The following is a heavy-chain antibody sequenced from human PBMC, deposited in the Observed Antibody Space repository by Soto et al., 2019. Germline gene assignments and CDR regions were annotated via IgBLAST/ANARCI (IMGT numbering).Heavy chain of an antibody. CDR2: ISSSSYT. J-gene: IGHJ4*02. Sequence: GGSLRLSCAASGFTFSDYYMSWLRQAPGKGLEWVSYISSSSYTNYADSVKGRFTISRDNAKNSLYLQMNSLRAEDTAVYYCARERSLGWNTAMVDYWGQGTLVTVSS. D-gene: IGHD5-18*01. V-gene: IGHV3-11*06. CDR3: ARERSLGWNTAMVDY. CDR1: GFTFSDYY.